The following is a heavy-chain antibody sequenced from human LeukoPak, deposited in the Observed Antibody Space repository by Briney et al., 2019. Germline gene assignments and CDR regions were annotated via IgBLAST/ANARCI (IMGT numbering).Heavy chain of an antibody. J-gene: IGHJ4*02. D-gene: IGHD3-10*01. CDR2: IYSGGST. Sequence: GGSLRLSCAASGFTVSSNYMSWVRQAPGKGLEWVSVIYSGGSTYYADSVKGRFTISRDNAKNSLYLQMNSLRAEDTAVYYCVLLSLTPGWGQGTLVTVSS. V-gene: IGHV3-53*01. CDR3: VLLSLTPG. CDR1: GFTVSSNY.